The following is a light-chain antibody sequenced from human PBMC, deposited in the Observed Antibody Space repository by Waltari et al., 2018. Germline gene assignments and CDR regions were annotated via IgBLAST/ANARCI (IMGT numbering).Light chain of an antibody. Sequence: QSALTQPPSASGSPGQSVTISCTGTSSDVGGYNYVSWYQQHPGKAPKLMFYEVSKRPSGVPDRFSCSKSGNTASLTVSGLQAEDEADYYCTSYANINSLLFGGGTKLTVL. CDR2: EVS. J-gene: IGLJ2*01. V-gene: IGLV2-8*01. CDR1: SSDVGGYNY. CDR3: TSYANINSLL.